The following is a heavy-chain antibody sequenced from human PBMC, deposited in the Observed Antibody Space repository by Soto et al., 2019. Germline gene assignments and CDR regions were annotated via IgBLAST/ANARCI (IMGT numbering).Heavy chain of an antibody. CDR1: GFTFSSYA. CDR2: ISGSGGST. Sequence: VGSLRLSCAASGFTFSSYAMSWVRQAPGKGLEWVSAISGSGGSTYYADSVKGRFTISRDNSKNTLYLQMNSLRAEDTAVYYCEKDLKLEISSWYTYSVIKDWGEGTVGTVAS. CDR3: EKDLKLEISSWYTYSVIKD. D-gene: IGHD6-13*01. J-gene: IGHJ4*02. V-gene: IGHV3-23*01.